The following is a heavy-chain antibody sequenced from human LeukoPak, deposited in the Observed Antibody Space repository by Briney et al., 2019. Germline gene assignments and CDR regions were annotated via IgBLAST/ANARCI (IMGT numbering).Heavy chain of an antibody. D-gene: IGHD3-16*01. CDR2: ISAYNGNT. Sequence: GASVKVSCKASGYTFTSYGISWVQQAPGQGLEWMGWISAYNGNTNYAQKLQGRVTMTTDTSTSTAYMELRSLRSDDTAVYYCARSRGGYSNNWFDPWGQGTLVTVSS. J-gene: IGHJ5*02. CDR3: ARSRGGYSNNWFDP. V-gene: IGHV1-18*01. CDR1: GYTFTSYG.